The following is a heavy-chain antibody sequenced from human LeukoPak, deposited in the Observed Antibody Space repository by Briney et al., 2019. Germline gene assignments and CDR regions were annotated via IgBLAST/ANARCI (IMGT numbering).Heavy chain of an antibody. Sequence: GGSLILSCTASGFTFGDYAMSWVRQAPGKGLEWVGFIRSKAYGGTTEYAASVKGRFTISRDDSKSIAYLQMNSLKTEDTAVYYCNVLLWFGELENWFDPWGQGTLVTVSS. V-gene: IGHV3-49*04. J-gene: IGHJ5*02. D-gene: IGHD3-10*01. CDR2: IRSKAYGGTT. CDR1: GFTFGDYA. CDR3: NVLLWFGELENWFDP.